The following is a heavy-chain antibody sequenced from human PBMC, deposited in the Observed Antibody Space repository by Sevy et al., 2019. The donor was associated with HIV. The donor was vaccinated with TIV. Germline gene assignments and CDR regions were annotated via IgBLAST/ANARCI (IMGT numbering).Heavy chain of an antibody. CDR2: ISGSGGTT. D-gene: IGHD2-2*01. CDR3: AKLQSGDCSRTSCRDYHFDS. Sequence: GGSLRLSCATSGFIFTNYAMSWVRQAPGKGLEWVSDISGSGGTTYYADAVRGRFTISRDNSKNTLYLQMDSLRAEDTAVYYCAKLQSGDCSRTSCRDYHFDSCGQGTLVTVSS. J-gene: IGHJ4*02. V-gene: IGHV3-23*01. CDR1: GFIFTNYA.